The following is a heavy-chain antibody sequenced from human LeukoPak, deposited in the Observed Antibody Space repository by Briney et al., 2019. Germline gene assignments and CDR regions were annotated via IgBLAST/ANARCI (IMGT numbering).Heavy chain of an antibody. V-gene: IGHV3-23*01. CDR2: ISGSGGST. J-gene: IGHJ4*02. D-gene: IGHD2-15*01. Sequence: GGSLRLSCAASGFTFSSYAMNWVRQAPGKGLEWVSSISGSGGSTYYADSVKGRFTISRDNSKNTLYLQMNSLRAEDTAVYYCAKALDIVVVVAARGFDYWGQGTLVTVSS. CDR3: AKALDIVVVVAARGFDY. CDR1: GFTFSSYA.